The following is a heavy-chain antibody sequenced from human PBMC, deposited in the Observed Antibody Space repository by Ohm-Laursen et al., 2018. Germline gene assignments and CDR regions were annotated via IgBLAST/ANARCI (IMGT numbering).Heavy chain of an antibody. V-gene: IGHV3-21*01. J-gene: IGHJ4*02. CDR1: GFTFTTYT. D-gene: IGHD2-21*02. CDR3: ARPYCGGNCSDPIDS. CDR2: INFSGRYI. Sequence: SLRLSCAASGFTFTTYTMNWLRQAPGKGLEWVSSINFSGRYIYYADSVKGRFTISRDNAKKSLFLQMNSLRVEDTAVYYCARPYCGGNCSDPIDSWGQGTLVTVPS.